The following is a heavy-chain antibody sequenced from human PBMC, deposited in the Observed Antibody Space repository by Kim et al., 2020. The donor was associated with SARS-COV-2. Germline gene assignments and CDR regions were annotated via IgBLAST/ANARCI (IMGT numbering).Heavy chain of an antibody. J-gene: IGHJ4*02. CDR3: ARGRVVTKDFDI. D-gene: IGHD2-21*02. V-gene: IGHV5-51*01. Sequence: RYRPSFQGQVTISADRSTNTAYLQWSSLKASDTAIYYCARGRVVTKDFDIWGQGTLVTVSS.